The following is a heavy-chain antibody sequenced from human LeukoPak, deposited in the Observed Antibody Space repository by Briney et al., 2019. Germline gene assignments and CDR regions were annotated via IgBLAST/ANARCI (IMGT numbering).Heavy chain of an antibody. CDR2: IIPIFGTA. D-gene: IGHD3-9*01. V-gene: IGHV1-69*06. J-gene: IGHJ4*02. Sequence: ASVKVSCKASGGTFSSYAISWVRQAPGQGLEWMGGIIPIFGTANYAQKFQGRVTVTADKSTSTAYMELSSLRSEDTAVYYCAGRYFDFADYWGQGTLVTVSS. CDR1: GGTFSSYA. CDR3: AGRYFDFADY.